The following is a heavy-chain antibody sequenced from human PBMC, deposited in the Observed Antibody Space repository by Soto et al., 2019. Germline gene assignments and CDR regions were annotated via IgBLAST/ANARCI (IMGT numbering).Heavy chain of an antibody. CDR2: IRSKGYGGTT. CDR1: GFTFGDYA. Sequence: GGSLRLSCTASGFTFGDYAMSWFRQAPGRGPEWVGFIRSKGYGGTTEYAASVKGRFTISRDDSKSIAYLQMNSLKTEDTAVYYCARDRTVLRYFDWLSYFDYWGQGTLVTVSS. CDR3: ARDRTVLRYFDWLSYFDY. D-gene: IGHD3-9*01. V-gene: IGHV3-49*03. J-gene: IGHJ4*02.